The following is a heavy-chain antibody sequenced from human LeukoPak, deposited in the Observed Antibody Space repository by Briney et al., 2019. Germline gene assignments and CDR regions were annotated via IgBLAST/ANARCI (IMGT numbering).Heavy chain of an antibody. CDR3: ARHGPCQWLDY. J-gene: IGHJ4*02. CDR1: GYSISSGYY. CDR2: IYHSGST. D-gene: IGHD6-19*01. Sequence: SETLSLTCAVSGYSISSGYYWGWIRQPPGKGLEWIGSIYHSGSTYYNPSLKSRVTISVDTSKNQFSLKLSSVTAADTAVYYCARHGPCQWLDYWGQGTLVTVSS. V-gene: IGHV4-38-2*01.